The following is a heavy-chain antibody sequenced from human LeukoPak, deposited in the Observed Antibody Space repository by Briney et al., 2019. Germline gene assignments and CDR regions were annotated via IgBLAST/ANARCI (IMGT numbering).Heavy chain of an antibody. CDR3: ARDGAAANAFDI. D-gene: IGHD2-2*01. Sequence: ASVKVSCKASGYTFTSYYMHWVRQAPGQGLEWMGIINPSGGSTSYAQKFQGRVTITADESTSTAYMELSSLRSEDTAVYYCARDGAAANAFDIWGQGTMVTVSS. V-gene: IGHV1-46*01. J-gene: IGHJ3*02. CDR1: GYTFTSYY. CDR2: INPSGGST.